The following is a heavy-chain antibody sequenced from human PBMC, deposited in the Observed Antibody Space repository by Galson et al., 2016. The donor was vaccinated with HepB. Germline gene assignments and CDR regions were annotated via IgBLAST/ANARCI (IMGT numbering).Heavy chain of an antibody. J-gene: IGHJ6*03. CDR1: GFSVSNNY. CDR3: ARDLVVTRNYYYYHYMDV. V-gene: IGHV3-53*01. CDR2: IYRGDYT. D-gene: IGHD3-22*01. Sequence: SLRLSCAPSGFSVSNNYMNWVRQAPGKGLEWVSVIYRGDYTHYADSVKGRFTISRDISKNTLYLQMNRLRAEDTAVYYCARDLVVTRNYYYYHYMDVWGKGTTVTVSS.